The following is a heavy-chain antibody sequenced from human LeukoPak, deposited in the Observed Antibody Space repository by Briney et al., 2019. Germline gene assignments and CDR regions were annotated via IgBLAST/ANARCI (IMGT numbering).Heavy chain of an antibody. CDR1: GFTFSSYG. J-gene: IGHJ3*02. V-gene: IGHV3-30*18. CDR3: AKGGYYASSGSYAFDI. D-gene: IGHD3-22*01. CDR2: ISYDGTNK. Sequence: GGSLRLSCAASGFTFSSYGMHWVRQAPGKGLEWVAVISYDGTNKYYADSVKGRFTISRDNSKTTLYLQMNSLRAEDTAVYYCAKGGYYASSGSYAFDIWGQGTMVTVSS.